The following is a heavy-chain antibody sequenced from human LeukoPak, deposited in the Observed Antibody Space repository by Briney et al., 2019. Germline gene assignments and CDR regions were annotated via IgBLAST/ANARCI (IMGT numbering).Heavy chain of an antibody. V-gene: IGHV1-2*06. D-gene: IGHD3-22*01. Sequence: ASVKVSCKASGYTFTGYYMHWVRQAPGQGLEWMGRINPNSGGTNYAQKFQGRVTMTRDTSISTAYMELSRLRSDDTAVYYCASGFFDSSGYHDYWGQGTLVTVSS. CDR3: ASGFFDSSGYHDY. CDR1: GYTFTGYY. CDR2: INPNSGGT. J-gene: IGHJ4*02.